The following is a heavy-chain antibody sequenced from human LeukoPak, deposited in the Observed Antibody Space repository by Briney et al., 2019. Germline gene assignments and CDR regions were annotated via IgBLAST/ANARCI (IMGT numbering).Heavy chain of an antibody. Sequence: GSLRLSCEASGFSVTNNYMSWFRLAPGKGLEWVSYISSSGSTIYYADSVKGRFTISRDNAKNSLYLQMNSLRAEDTAVYYCAELGITMIGGVWGKGTTVTISS. V-gene: IGHV3-11*04. J-gene: IGHJ6*04. D-gene: IGHD3-10*02. CDR2: ISSSGSTI. CDR1: GFSVTNNY. CDR3: AELGITMIGGV.